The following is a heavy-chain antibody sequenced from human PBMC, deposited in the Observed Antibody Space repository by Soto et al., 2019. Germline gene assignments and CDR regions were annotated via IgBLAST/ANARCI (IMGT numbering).Heavy chain of an antibody. Sequence: PSETLSLTCTVSGGSISSSDYYWTWIRQPPGKGLEWIGFIFNSENTYYNPSLKSRITLSIDTSKNQFSLHLNSVTAADTAVYSCAGQRKGGPAAGAFDLWGQGTMVT. D-gene: IGHD6-25*01. CDR1: GGSISSSDYY. J-gene: IGHJ3*01. V-gene: IGHV4-30-4*01. CDR3: AGQRKGGPAAGAFDL. CDR2: IFNSENT.